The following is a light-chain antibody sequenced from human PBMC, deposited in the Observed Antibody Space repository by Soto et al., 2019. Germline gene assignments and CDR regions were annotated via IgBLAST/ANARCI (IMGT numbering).Light chain of an antibody. V-gene: IGKV3-15*01. CDR3: HQYHNSPRT. Sequence: EIVMTQSPATLSVSPGERATLSCRASQSVSSDLAWYQQKPGQTPSLLIYAASTRATGIPARFSGSGSGTEFTLTINSLQSEDFAVYYCHQYHNSPRTFGQGTKVEI. J-gene: IGKJ1*01. CDR1: QSVSSD. CDR2: AAS.